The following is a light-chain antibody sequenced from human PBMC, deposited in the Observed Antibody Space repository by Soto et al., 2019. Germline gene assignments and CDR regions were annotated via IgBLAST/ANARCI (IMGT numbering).Light chain of an antibody. CDR1: QSVSSN. V-gene: IGKV3-15*01. J-gene: IGKJ4*01. CDR2: SAS. CDR3: HLGVT. Sequence: EIVMTQSPATLSVSPGERATLSCRASQSVSSNLAWYQQKPGQAPRLLIYSASTRATGIPARFSGSGSGTEFTLTISSLQSEDFAVYYCHLGVTFGGGTKVEIK.